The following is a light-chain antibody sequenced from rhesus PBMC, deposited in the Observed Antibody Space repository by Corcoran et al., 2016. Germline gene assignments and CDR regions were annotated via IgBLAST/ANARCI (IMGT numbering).Light chain of an antibody. Sequence: QAAMNQPRSVSGSPGQSVTISCTGTSSDIGAYKFVSWFQQHPGTAPKVIIYEVNKRPSGVSDRFSGSKSGNTASLTISGLQAEDEADYYCSSYAGSDTFIFTTGTRLTVL. J-gene: IGLJ1*01. CDR1: SSDIGAYKF. CDR2: EVN. V-gene: IGLV2-32*02. CDR3: SSYAGSDTFI.